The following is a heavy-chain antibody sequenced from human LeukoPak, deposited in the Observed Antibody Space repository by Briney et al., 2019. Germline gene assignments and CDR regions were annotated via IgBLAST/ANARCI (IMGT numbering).Heavy chain of an antibody. CDR3: ARAHSGSYFAY. CDR2: IIPILGIA. D-gene: IGHD1-26*01. Sequence: SVKVSCKASGGTFSSYAISWVRQAPGQGLEWMGRIIPILGIANYAQKFQGRATITADKSTSTAYMELSSLRSEDTAVYYCARAHSGSYFAYWGQGTLVTVSS. V-gene: IGHV1-69*04. CDR1: GGTFSSYA. J-gene: IGHJ4*02.